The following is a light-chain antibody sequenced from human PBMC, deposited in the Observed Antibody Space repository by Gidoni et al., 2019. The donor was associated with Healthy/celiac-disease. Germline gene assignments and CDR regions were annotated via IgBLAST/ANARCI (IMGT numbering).Light chain of an antibody. CDR2: LGS. J-gene: IGKJ1*01. V-gene: IGKV2-28*01. CDR1: QSLLHSNGYNY. CDR3: MQALQTPT. Sequence: DIVMTQSPLPLPVTPGEPASISCRSSQSLLHSNGYNYLDWYLQKPGQSPQLLISLGSNRASGVPDRFSGSGSGTDFTLKISRVEAEDVGVYYCMQALQTPTFGQGTKVEIK.